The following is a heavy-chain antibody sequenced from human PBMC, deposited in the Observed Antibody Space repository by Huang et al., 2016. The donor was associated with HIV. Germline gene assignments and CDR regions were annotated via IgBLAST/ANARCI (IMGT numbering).Heavy chain of an antibody. J-gene: IGHJ4*02. CDR3: ARESCSGGTCYLFDF. D-gene: IGHD2-15*01. V-gene: IGHV3-48*04. Sequence: EVQLVESGGGLVQPGTSLRLSCAASGFTFGDFNMNWVRQAPGKGLEWSSYMSSISNSKLYADSVKGRFTISRDNARNSLYLQLKSLRVEDTAVYYCARESCSGGTCYLFDFWGQGVLVTVSS. CDR1: GFTFGDFN. CDR2: MSSISNSK.